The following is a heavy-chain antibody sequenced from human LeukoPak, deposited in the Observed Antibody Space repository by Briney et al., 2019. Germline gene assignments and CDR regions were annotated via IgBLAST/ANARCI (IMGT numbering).Heavy chain of an antibody. J-gene: IGHJ4*02. D-gene: IGHD2-15*01. V-gene: IGHV3-23*01. Sequence: GGSLRLSCAVSGFTFSSYAMSWVRQAPGKGLEWVSAISGSGGSTYYADSVKGRFTISRDNSKNTLYLQMNSLRAEDTAVYYCAKDQGGSRKGYFDYWGQGTLVTVSS. CDR1: GFTFSSYA. CDR2: ISGSGGST. CDR3: AKDQGGSRKGYFDY.